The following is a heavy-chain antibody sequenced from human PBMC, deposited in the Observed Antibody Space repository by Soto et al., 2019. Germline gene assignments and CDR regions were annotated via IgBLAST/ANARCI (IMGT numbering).Heavy chain of an antibody. V-gene: IGHV4-34*01. CDR2: INHSGST. J-gene: IGHJ5*02. CDR1: GGSFSGYY. CDR3: ASDRRHLMVWFGELYRSWFDP. Sequence: KTSETLSLTCAVYGGSFSGYYWSWIRQPPGKGLEWIGEINHSGSTNYNPSLKSRVTISVDTSKNQFSLKLSSVTAADTAVYYCASDRRHLMVWFGELYRSWFDPWGQGTLVTVSS. D-gene: IGHD3-10*01.